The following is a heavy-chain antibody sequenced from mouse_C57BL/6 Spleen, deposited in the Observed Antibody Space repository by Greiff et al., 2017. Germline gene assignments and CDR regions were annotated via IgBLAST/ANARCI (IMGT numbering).Heavy chain of an antibody. V-gene: IGHV5-15*01. J-gene: IGHJ1*03. CDR3: ARLGGYHWYFDV. CDR2: IGNLAYSI. CDR1: GFTFSDYG. D-gene: IGHD1-1*02. Sequence: EVQLVESGGGLVQPGGSLKLSCAASGFTFSDYGMAWVRQAPRKGPEWVAFIGNLAYSIYYADTVTGRFTISRENAKNTLYLEMSSLRSEDTAMYYCARLGGYHWYFDVWGTGTTVTVSS.